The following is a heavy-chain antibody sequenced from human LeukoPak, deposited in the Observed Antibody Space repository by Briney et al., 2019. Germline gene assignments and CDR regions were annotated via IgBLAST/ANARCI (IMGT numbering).Heavy chain of an antibody. Sequence: GGSLRLSCVASGFSFVNYAMSWVRQAPGKGLQWVSQISGTGGATWYAGFARDRFTISRDNSKKTLYLQMSGLRVEDTAMYYCVKDPPDTSGTNWFVSWGQGTLLIVSS. J-gene: IGHJ5*01. CDR1: GFSFVNYA. V-gene: IGHV3-23*01. CDR2: ISGTGGAT. CDR3: VKDPPDTSGTNWFVS.